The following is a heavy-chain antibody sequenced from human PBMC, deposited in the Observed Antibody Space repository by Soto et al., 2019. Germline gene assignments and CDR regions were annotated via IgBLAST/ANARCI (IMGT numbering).Heavy chain of an antibody. CDR2: MNPNRGNT. J-gene: IGHJ6*03. V-gene: IGHV1-8*01. Sequence: ASVKVSCKASGYTFTSYDINWVRQATRQGLEWMGWMNPNRGNTGYAQKFQGRVNTTSNTSISTAYMELSSLISLDTVVYYFVRSPRVNGGGSNYYYYYLDVWGKGTTVTVSS. D-gene: IGHD3-10*01. CDR3: VRSPRVNGGGSNYYYYYLDV. CDR1: GYTFTSYD.